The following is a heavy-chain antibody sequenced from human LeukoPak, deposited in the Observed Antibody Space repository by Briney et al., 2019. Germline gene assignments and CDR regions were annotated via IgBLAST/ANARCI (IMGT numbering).Heavy chain of an antibody. V-gene: IGHV4-39*07. CDR3: ARDLSNSWYWIDY. CDR1: GGSISSSSYY. J-gene: IGHJ4*02. D-gene: IGHD6-13*01. CDR2: ISYGGST. Sequence: TSETLSLTCTVSGGSISSSSYYWGWIRQPPGKGLEWIGSISYGGSTYYNPSLKSRLTISRDTSKNQFSLRLTSVTAADTAVYYCARDLSNSWYWIDYWGQGTLVTVSS.